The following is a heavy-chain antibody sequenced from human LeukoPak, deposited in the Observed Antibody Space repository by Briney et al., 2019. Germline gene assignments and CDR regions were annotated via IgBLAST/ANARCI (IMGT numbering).Heavy chain of an antibody. J-gene: IGHJ4*02. CDR1: GGSFSGYY. D-gene: IGHD2-2*01. CDR2: INHSGST. Sequence: SETLSLTCAVYGGSFSGYYWSWIRQPPGKGLEWIGEINHSGSTNYNPSLKSRVTISVDTSKNQFSLKLSSVTAADTAVYYCARALGYCSSTSCHGRFPTTPRAFDYWGQGTLVTVSS. CDR3: ARALGYCSSTSCHGRFPTTPRAFDY. V-gene: IGHV4-34*01.